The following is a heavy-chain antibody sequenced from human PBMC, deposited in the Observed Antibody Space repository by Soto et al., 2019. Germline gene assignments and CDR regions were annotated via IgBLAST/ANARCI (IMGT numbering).Heavy chain of an antibody. D-gene: IGHD3-10*01. CDR3: ATLPLYGSGFDC. Sequence: AQLVESGGGLVQAGRALRLSCVASGFTFDDYAIHSVRQAPGKGLEWVSGISWNGAATGYADSVKGRFTISRDNAKNSLYLQMSSLTTEDTTIYYCATLPLYGSGFDCWGQGTLVTVSS. J-gene: IGHJ4*02. CDR1: GFTFDDYA. CDR2: ISWNGAAT. V-gene: IGHV3-9*01.